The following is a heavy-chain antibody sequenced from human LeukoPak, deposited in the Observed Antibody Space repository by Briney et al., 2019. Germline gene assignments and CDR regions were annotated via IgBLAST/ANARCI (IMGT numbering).Heavy chain of an antibody. V-gene: IGHV3-74*01. Sequence: GGSLRLSCAASGFTFSSYWMHWVRHAPGKGLVWVSRINSDGSSTSYADSVKGRFTISRDNAKNTLYLQMNSLRAEDTAVYYCARDPHSSGWYTMPYFDYWGQGTLVTVSS. CDR2: INSDGSST. J-gene: IGHJ4*02. CDR1: GFTFSSYW. CDR3: ARDPHSSGWYTMPYFDY. D-gene: IGHD6-19*01.